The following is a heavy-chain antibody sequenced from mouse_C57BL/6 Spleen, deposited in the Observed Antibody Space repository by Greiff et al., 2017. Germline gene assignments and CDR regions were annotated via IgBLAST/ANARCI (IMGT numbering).Heavy chain of an antibody. CDR2: IYPSDSET. Sequence: QVQLQQPGAELVRPGSSVKLSCKASGYTFTSYWMDWVKQRPGQGLEWIGNIYPSDSETHYNPKFKDKATLTVDKSSSTAYMQLSSLTSEDSAVYYCARRGNYVYYFDYWGQGTTLTVSS. V-gene: IGHV1-61*01. J-gene: IGHJ2*01. CDR3: ARRGNYVYYFDY. CDR1: GYTFTSYW. D-gene: IGHD2-1*01.